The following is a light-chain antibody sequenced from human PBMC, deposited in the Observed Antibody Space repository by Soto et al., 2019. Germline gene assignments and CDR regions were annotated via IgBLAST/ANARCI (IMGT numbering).Light chain of an antibody. J-gene: IGKJ3*01. Sequence: EIVLTQSPGTLSLSPGERATLSCRASQSVSSSYLAWYQQKPGQAPRLLIYGASSRATGIPDRFSGSGSGTDFTLTISRLEPEDFAVYYCQQYGSSPPGVTFGPGIKVDIK. CDR2: GAS. CDR1: QSVSSSY. CDR3: QQYGSSPPGVT. V-gene: IGKV3-20*01.